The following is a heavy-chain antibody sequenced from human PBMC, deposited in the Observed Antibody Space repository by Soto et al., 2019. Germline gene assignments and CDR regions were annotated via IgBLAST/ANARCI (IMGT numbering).Heavy chain of an antibody. D-gene: IGHD1-26*01. V-gene: IGHV1-69*13. CDR1: GGTFSSYA. Sequence: CSVKVSCKASGGTFSSYAISWVRQAPGQGLEWMGGIIPIFGTANYAQKFQGRVTITADESTSTAYMELSSLRSEDTAVYYCARDQPVVGTGATWFDPCDQGTRVPVAS. J-gene: IGHJ5*02. CDR3: ARDQPVVGTGATWFDP. CDR2: IIPIFGTA.